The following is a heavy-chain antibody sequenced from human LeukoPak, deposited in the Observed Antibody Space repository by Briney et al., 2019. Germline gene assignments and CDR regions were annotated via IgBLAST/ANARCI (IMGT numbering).Heavy chain of an antibody. CDR1: GFTFSSYW. Sequence: GGSLRLSCAASGFTFSSYWMHWVRQAPGMGLVWFSRINSDGSSTSYADSVKGRFTISRDNAKNTLYLQMNSLRDEDTAVYYCARGYYDFWSGYKDAFDIWGQGTMVTVSS. V-gene: IGHV3-74*01. CDR3: ARGYYDFWSGYKDAFDI. CDR2: INSDGSST. D-gene: IGHD3-3*01. J-gene: IGHJ3*02.